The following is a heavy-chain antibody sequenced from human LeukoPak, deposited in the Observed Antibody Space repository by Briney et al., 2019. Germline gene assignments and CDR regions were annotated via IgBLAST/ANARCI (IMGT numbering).Heavy chain of an antibody. V-gene: IGHV3-13*04. CDR2: IGIAGDT. CDR3: ARGGDRDY. J-gene: IGHJ4*02. Sequence: GGSLRLSCVASGFTFSSYDMHWVRQVTGKRLEWVSAIGIAGDTYYLDSVKGRFTISRENAKNSLYLQMNSLRAGDTAVYYCARGGDRDYWGQGTLVTVSS. CDR1: GFTFSSYD.